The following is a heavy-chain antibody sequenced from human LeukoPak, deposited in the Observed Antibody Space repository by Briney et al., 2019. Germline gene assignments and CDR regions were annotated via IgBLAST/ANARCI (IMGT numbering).Heavy chain of an antibody. Sequence: SETLSLTCTVSGGSISSYYWSWIRQPPGKGLEWIGYIYYSGSINYNPSLKSRVTISVDTSNNQFSLKLNSVTAADTAVYYCARDYVGYYFDYWGQGTLVTVSS. CDR3: ARDYVGYYFDY. CDR2: IYYSGSI. D-gene: IGHD4-23*01. CDR1: GGSISSYY. V-gene: IGHV4-59*01. J-gene: IGHJ4*02.